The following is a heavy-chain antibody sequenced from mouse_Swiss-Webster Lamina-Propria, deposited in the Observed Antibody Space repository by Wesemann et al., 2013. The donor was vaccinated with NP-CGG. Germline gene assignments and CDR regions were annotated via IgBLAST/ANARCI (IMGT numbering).Heavy chain of an antibody. CDR1: GYTFTNYG. J-gene: IGHJ3*01. V-gene: IGHV9-3-1*01. CDR3: ARSPWFAY. CDR2: INTYTGEP. Sequence: QIQLVQSGPELKKPGETVKISCKASGYTFTNYGMNWVKQAPGKGLKWMGWINTYTGEPTYADDFKGRFAFSLETSASTAYLQINNLKNEDTATYFCARSPWFAYWGQGTLVTVSA.